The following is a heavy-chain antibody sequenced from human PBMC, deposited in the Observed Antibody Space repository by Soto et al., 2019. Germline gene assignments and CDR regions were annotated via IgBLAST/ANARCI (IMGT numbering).Heavy chain of an antibody. Sequence: GASVKVSCKASGYTFTGYYMHWVRQAPGQGLEWMGWINPNSGGTNYAQKFQGWVTMTRDTSISTAYMELSRLRSDDTAVYYCARDRGYSYPWFDPWGQGTLVTVSS. CDR1: GYTFTGYY. CDR3: ARDRGYSYPWFDP. CDR2: INPNSGGT. J-gene: IGHJ5*02. V-gene: IGHV1-2*04. D-gene: IGHD5-18*01.